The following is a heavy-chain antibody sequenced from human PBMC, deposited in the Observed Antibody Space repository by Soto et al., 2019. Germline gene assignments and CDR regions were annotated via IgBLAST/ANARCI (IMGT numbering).Heavy chain of an antibody. D-gene: IGHD1-1*01. CDR2: ISSSADRA. CDR1: GYTFSNYA. CDR3: ATYTTGAHAGAFEI. Sequence: GGSLRLSCAASGYTFSNYAMSWVRQAPGKGLEWVSGISSSADRAYYADSVKGRFTISRDHSRNTLSLQMHSLRADDTAMYYCATYTTGAHAGAFEIPGPATILTL. V-gene: IGHV3-23*01. J-gene: IGHJ3*02.